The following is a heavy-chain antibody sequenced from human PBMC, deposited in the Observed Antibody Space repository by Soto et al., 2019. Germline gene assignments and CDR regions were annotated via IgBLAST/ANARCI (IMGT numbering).Heavy chain of an antibody. CDR1: GGTFSSYA. CDR3: ARSDIVVVTAPHDSYYYGMDV. D-gene: IGHD2-21*02. CDR2: IIPILGTA. V-gene: IGHV1-69*13. J-gene: IGHJ6*02. Sequence: SVKVSCKASGGTFSSYANSWGRQAPGQVLEWMGGIIPILGTATYAQKLQCRGTITADESTSTAYMELSSLRSEDTAVYYCARSDIVVVTAPHDSYYYGMDVWGQGTTVTVSS.